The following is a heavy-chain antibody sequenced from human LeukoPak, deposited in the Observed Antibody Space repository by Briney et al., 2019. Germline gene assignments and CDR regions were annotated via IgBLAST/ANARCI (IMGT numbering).Heavy chain of an antibody. D-gene: IGHD7-27*01. J-gene: IGHJ4*02. CDR3: ARGWGYFDY. CDR1: GGSISYYY. Sequence: PSETLSLTCTVSGGSISYYYWSWIRQSPGKGLEWIGYIYYSGTTNYNPSLKSRVTISVDTSKNQFSLKVSSVTAADTAVYYCARGWGYFDYWGQGTLVTVSS. CDR2: IYYSGTT. V-gene: IGHV4-59*01.